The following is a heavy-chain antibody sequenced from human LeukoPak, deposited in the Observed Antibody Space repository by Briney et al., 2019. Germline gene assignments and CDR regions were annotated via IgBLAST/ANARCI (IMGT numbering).Heavy chain of an antibody. J-gene: IGHJ6*02. D-gene: IGHD6-13*01. V-gene: IGHV3-21*04. Sequence: PGGSLRLSCAASGFTFSSYSMNWVRQAPGKGLEWVSSISSSSSYIYYADSVKGRFTISRDNSKNTLYLQMNSLRAEDTAVYYCANNGGGRSSSWYDDYYYYGMDVWGQGTTVTVSS. CDR3: ANNGGGRSSSWYDDYYYYGMDV. CDR1: GFTFSSYS. CDR2: ISSSSSYI.